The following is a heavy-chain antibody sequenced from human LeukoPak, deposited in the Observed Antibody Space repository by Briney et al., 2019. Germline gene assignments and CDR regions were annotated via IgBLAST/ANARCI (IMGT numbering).Heavy chain of an antibody. V-gene: IGHV4-39*01. Sequence: PSQTLSLTCTFSGGSISTSSFYWDWIRQPPGKGLEWIVRIYFGGSTYYSPSLKSRVTMSVDTAKNQCSLKLNSVTAADTAVYYCARGSYGGFIDSWGPGTLVTVSS. CDR1: GGSISTSSFY. CDR2: IYFGGST. D-gene: IGHD5-12*01. CDR3: ARGSYGGFIDS. J-gene: IGHJ4*02.